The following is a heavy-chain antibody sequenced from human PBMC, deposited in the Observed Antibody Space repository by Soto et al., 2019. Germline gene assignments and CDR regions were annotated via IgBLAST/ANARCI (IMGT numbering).Heavy chain of an antibody. CDR3: ARDYTYSSSWYFNYYYYYGMDV. CDR1: GYTFTSYY. CDR2: INPSGGST. D-gene: IGHD6-13*01. V-gene: IGHV1-46*01. Sequence: ASVKVSCKASGYTFTSYYMHWVRQAPGQGLEWMGIINPSGGSTSYAQKFQGRVTMTRDTSTSTVCMELSSLRSEDTAVYYCARDYTYSSSWYFNYYYYYGMDVWSQGTTVTVSS. J-gene: IGHJ6*02.